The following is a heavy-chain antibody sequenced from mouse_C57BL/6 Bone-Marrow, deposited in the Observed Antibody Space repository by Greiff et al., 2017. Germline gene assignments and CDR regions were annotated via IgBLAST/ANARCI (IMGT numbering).Heavy chain of an antibody. CDR1: GYTFTSYW. D-gene: IGHD1-1*01. J-gene: IGHJ1*03. CDR3: ARIPITTVVEGYFDV. Sequence: QVQLQQPGAELVKPGASVTMSCKASGYTFTSYWITWVKQRPGQGLEWIGDIYPGSGSTNYNENFKSKATLTVDTSASTAYMQLSSRTSEDSAVDNWARIPITTVVEGYFDVWGTGTTVTVSS. CDR2: IYPGSGST. V-gene: IGHV1-55*01.